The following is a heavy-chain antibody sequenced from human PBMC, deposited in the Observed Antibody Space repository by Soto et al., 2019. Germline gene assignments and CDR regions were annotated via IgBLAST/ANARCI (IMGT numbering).Heavy chain of an antibody. CDR1: GGSISSYY. CDR3: ARTRFLEWLFGAFDI. CDR2: IYYSGST. V-gene: IGHV4-59*01. Sequence: SETLSLTCTVSGGSISSYYWSWIRQPPGKGLEWIGYIYYSGSTNYNPSLKSRVTISVDTSKNQFSLKLSSVTAADTAVYYCARTRFLEWLFGAFDIWGQGTMVTVSS. D-gene: IGHD3-3*01. J-gene: IGHJ3*02.